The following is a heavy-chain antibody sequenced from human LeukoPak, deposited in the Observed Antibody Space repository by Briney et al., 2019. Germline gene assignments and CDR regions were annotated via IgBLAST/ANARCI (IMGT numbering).Heavy chain of an antibody. V-gene: IGHV1-69*08. CDR2: TIPILGTA. J-gene: IGHJ4*02. D-gene: IGHD3-16*01. CDR1: GGIFTSYT. CDR3: ARGIRGGYFDY. Sequence: GASVKVSCKASGGIFTSYTFSWVRQATGQGLEWMGTTIPILGTANYAQTFQGRVSITADKSTSTAYMELDSLTSKDTAVYYCARGIRGGYFDYWGQGTLVTVSS.